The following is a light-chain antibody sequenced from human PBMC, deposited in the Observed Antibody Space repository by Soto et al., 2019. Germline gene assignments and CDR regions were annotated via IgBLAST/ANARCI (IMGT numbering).Light chain of an antibody. Sequence: QSALTQPPSVSGSPGQSVTISCTGSSSDVGGYNRVSWYQQPPGTAPKLMIYEVSYRPSGVPDRFSGSKSGNTASLTTSGLQAEDEADYYCSSYASSSTVVFGTGTKLTVL. CDR3: SSYASSSTVV. J-gene: IGLJ1*01. V-gene: IGLV2-18*03. CDR2: EVS. CDR1: SSDVGGYNR.